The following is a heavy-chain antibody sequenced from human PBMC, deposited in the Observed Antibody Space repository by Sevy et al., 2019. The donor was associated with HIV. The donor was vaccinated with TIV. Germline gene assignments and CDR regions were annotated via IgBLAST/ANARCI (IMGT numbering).Heavy chain of an antibody. Sequence: GESLKISCQASGYSFHSYWIGWVRQKPSKGLEWVGIIFPGNSDARYSPSFQGQVTISGDKPINTAYLQWSSLQASDTAVYYCARGGHLPLDAFDLWGQGTKVTVSS. V-gene: IGHV5-51*04. CDR2: IFPGNSDA. D-gene: IGHD2-15*01. CDR3: ARGGHLPLDAFDL. J-gene: IGHJ3*01. CDR1: GYSFHSYW.